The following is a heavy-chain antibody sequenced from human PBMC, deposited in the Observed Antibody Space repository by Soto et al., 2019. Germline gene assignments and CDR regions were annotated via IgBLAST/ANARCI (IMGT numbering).Heavy chain of an antibody. CDR2: IYWSGDE. Sequence: QGTLKESGPTLVKPTQTLTLTCSFSGFSLSTSGVGVGWIRQSPGKALEWLALIYWSGDEHYRPSLKSRLSIIKDTSKNHVVLIMTDMEPVDTAPYYCARGLATLPVFAFDIWGQGTMVTVSS. CDR1: GFSLSTSGVG. J-gene: IGHJ3*02. D-gene: IGHD6-6*01. CDR3: ARGLATLPVFAFDI. V-gene: IGHV2-5*01.